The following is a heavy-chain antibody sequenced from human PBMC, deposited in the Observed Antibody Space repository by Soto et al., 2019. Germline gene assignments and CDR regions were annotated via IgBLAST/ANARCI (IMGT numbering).Heavy chain of an antibody. CDR3: ARVGYSYGYFDY. CDR2: IKQDGSEK. J-gene: IGHJ4*02. CDR1: GFTFSNYA. Sequence: GGSLRLSCAASGFTFSNYAMTWVRQAPGKGLEWVANIKQDGSEKYYVDSVKGRFTISRDNAKNSLYLQMNSLRAEDTAVYYCARVGYSYGYFDYWGQGTLVTVSS. D-gene: IGHD5-18*01. V-gene: IGHV3-7*01.